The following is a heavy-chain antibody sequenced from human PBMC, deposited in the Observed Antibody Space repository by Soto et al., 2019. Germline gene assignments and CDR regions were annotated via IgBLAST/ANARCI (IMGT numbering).Heavy chain of an antibody. V-gene: IGHV1-18*04. CDR2: LSAYNGNK. CDR3: ARDEDFGGDDDGDYGRDQGENDY. J-gene: IGHJ4*02. CDR1: GYTFTSNG. D-gene: IGHD4-17*01. Sequence: ASVKVSCKASGYTFTSNGIRWVRQAPGQGTEWMGWLSAYNGNKNYAQKLQGRVTMITDTFSSTVYMAMRSLRSDVPAVHYPARDEDFGGDDDGDYGRDQGENDYWGPGALVTVFS.